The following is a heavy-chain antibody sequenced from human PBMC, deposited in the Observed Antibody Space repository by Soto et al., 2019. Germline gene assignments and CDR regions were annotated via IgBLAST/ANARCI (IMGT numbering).Heavy chain of an antibody. Sequence: QVQMQESGPGLVKPSETLSLTCTVSSDSSSIYKWSWIRQTPGKGLEWIGYLDNNGGISYNPSLRSRLTITISIDTSTKQVSLRLSSVTAADAAVYYCVRQGFGPLHGLVDVWGQGTTVTVSS. CDR2: LDNNGGI. CDR3: VRQGFGPLHGLVDV. D-gene: IGHD3-10*01. J-gene: IGHJ6*02. V-gene: IGHV4-59*08. CDR1: SDSSSIYK.